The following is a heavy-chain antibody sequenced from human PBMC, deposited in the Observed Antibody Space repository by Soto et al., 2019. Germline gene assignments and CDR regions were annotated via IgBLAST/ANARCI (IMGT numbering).Heavy chain of an antibody. CDR1: GGSISSGGYY. J-gene: IGHJ5*02. D-gene: IGHD2-15*01. V-gene: IGHV4-31*03. Sequence: QVQLQESGPGLVKPSQTLSLTCTVSGGSISSGGYYWSWIRQHPGKGLEGIGYIYYSGSTYYNPSLKSRVTISVDTSKNQFSLKLSSVTAAGTAVYYCASSLGYCSGGSCYPIGFEYNWFDPWGQGTLVTVSS. CDR3: ASSLGYCSGGSCYPIGFEYNWFDP. CDR2: IYYSGST.